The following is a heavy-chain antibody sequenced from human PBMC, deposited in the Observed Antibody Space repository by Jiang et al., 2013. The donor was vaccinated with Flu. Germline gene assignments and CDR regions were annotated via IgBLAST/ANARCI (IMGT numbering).Heavy chain of an antibody. Sequence: GKGLEWVANIKEDGSEKYYVDSVKGRFSISRDNAKNSLYLQMNSLRAEDTAVYYCARLQVGWELHYFDYWGQGTLVTVSS. V-gene: IGHV3-7*03. CDR3: ARLQVGWELHYFDY. D-gene: IGHD1-26*01. J-gene: IGHJ4*02. CDR2: IKEDGSEK.